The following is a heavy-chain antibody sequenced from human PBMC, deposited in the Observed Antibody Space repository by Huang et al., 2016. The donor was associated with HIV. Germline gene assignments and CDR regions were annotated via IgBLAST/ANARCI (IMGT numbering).Heavy chain of an antibody. D-gene: IGHD5-18*01. J-gene: IGHJ4*02. CDR2: IYPRDSET. Sequence: VLLVQSGAELKEPGESLKISCKASGYGFSSYWIGWGRQMPGKGLVWMGIIYPRDSETKYRPSFDGQVTISADKSTRTAYLQWESLKAPDTAIYFCARQVDGFRSHFDFWGQGTLVSVSS. CDR1: GYGFSSYW. CDR3: ARQVDGFRSHFDF. V-gene: IGHV5-51*01.